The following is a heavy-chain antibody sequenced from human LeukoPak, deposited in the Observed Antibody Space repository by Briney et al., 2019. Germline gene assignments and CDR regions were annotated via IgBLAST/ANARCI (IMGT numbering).Heavy chain of an antibody. CDR2: INHSGST. CDR1: GGSFSGYY. V-gene: IGHV4-34*01. D-gene: IGHD6-13*01. Sequence: SETLSLTCAVYGGSFSGYYWSWIRQPPGKGLEWIGEINHSGSTNYNPSLKSRVTISVDTSKNQFSLKLSSVTAADPAVYYCARPGIAAAGNAFAIWGQGTMATVPS. CDR3: ARPGIAAAGNAFAI. J-gene: IGHJ3*02.